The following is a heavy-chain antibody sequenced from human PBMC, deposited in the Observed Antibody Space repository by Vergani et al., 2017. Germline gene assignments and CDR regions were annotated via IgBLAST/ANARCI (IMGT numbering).Heavy chain of an antibody. D-gene: IGHD6-19*01. V-gene: IGHV4-39*02. J-gene: IGHJ5*02. Sequence: QLQLQESGPGLVKPSGTLSLTCTVSGGSISRSTHYWGWIRQPPGKGLEWIGSIYYSGKTYYNPSLKSRVTISVDTSKNHFSLKLSSVTASDTAVYYCASDTHSGQRADRWGQGILVTVTS. CDR2: IYYSGKT. CDR1: GGSISRSTHY. CDR3: ASDTHSGQRADR.